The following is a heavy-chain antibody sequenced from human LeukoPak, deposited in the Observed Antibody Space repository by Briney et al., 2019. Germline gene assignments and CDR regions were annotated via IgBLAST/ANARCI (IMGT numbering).Heavy chain of an antibody. CDR1: GGSISGYY. J-gene: IGHJ4*02. CDR3: ARLRGNYFPDY. V-gene: IGHV4-59*01. Sequence: PSETLSLTCTVSGGSISGYYWTWIRQPPGKGQEWIAYIYYSGSTNYNPSLKSRVTISVDTSKNQFSLRLSSVTAADTAVYYCARLRGNYFPDYWGQGTLVTVSS. CDR2: IYYSGST. D-gene: IGHD4-11*01.